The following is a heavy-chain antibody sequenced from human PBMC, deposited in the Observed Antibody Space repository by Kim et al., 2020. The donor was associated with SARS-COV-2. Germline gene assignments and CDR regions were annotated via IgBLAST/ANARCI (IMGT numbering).Heavy chain of an antibody. CDR2: INPSGGST. D-gene: IGHD3-22*01. CDR3: ARDRYYYDSSGSLGY. Sequence: ASVKVSCKASGYTFTSYYMHWVRQAPGQGLEWMGIINPSGGSTSYAQKFQGRVTMTRDTSTSTVYMELSSLRSEDTAVYYCARDRYYYDSSGSLGYWGQGTLVIVSS. CDR1: GYTFTSYY. V-gene: IGHV1-46*01. J-gene: IGHJ4*02.